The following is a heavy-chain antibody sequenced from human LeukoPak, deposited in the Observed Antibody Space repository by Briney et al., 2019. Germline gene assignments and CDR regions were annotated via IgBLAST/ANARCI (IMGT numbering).Heavy chain of an antibody. CDR2: IKQDGSEK. Sequence: PGGSLRLPCAASGFTFSSYWMSWVRQAPGKGLEWVANIKQDGSEKYYVDSVKGRFTISRDNAKNSLYLQMNSLRAEDTAEYYCARDLWGSSVSGNWGQGTLVTVSS. J-gene: IGHJ4*02. CDR1: GFTFSSYW. CDR3: ARDLWGSSVSGN. V-gene: IGHV3-7*01. D-gene: IGHD7-27*01.